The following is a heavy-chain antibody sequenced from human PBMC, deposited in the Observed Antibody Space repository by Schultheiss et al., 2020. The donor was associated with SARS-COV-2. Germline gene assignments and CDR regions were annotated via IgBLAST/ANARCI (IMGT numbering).Heavy chain of an antibody. CDR2: ISSSSSYI. CDR1: GFTVSSNY. V-gene: IGHV3-21*01. J-gene: IGHJ5*02. D-gene: IGHD2-15*01. Sequence: GESLKISCAASGFTVSSNYMSWVRQAPGKGLEWVSSISSSSSYIYYADSVKGRFTVSRDNANNSLYLQMHSLRAEDTAVYYCVRDRSWWTPYNCFDLWGRGTLVTVSS. CDR3: VRDRSWWTPYNCFDL.